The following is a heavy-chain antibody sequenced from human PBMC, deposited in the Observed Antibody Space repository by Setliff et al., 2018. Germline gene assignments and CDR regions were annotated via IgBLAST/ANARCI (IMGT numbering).Heavy chain of an antibody. CDR3: ARHAVVMRDSTPSLAPHLDF. CDR2: INPGGGSA. J-gene: IGHJ4*02. D-gene: IGHD2-21*01. CDR1: GYTLSSYY. V-gene: IGHV1-46*01. Sequence: ASVKVSCKASGYTLSSYYMHWVRQAPGQGPEWVGIINPGGGSASLAQKFQGRVTMTRDVSTSTVYLELNSLTSEDTGVYYCARHAVVMRDSTPSLAPHLDFWGQGTLVTAPQ.